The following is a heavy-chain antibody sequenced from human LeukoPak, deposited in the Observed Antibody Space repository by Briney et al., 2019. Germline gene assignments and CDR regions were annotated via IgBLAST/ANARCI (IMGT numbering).Heavy chain of an antibody. CDR3: AVVVRGVIIGGYFDY. Sequence: GESLKISCKGSGYSFTSYWIGWVRQMPGKGLEWMGIIYPGDSDTRYSPSFQGQVTISADKSISTAYLQWSSLKASDTAMYYCAVVVRGVIIGGYFDYWAQGTLVTVSS. V-gene: IGHV5-51*01. CDR1: GYSFTSYW. J-gene: IGHJ4*02. D-gene: IGHD3-10*01. CDR2: IYPGDSDT.